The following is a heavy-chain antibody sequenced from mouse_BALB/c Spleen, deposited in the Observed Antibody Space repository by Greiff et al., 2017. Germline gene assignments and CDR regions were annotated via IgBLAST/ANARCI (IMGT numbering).Heavy chain of an antibody. CDR1: GYSITSDYA. CDR3: ARMITAAWFAY. CDR2: ISYSGST. Sequence: EVKLEESGPGLVKPSQSLSLTCTVTGYSITSDYAWNWIRQFPGNKLEWMGYISYSGSTSYNPSLKSRISITRDTSKNQFFLQLNSVTTEDTATYYCARMITAAWFAYWGQGTLVTVSA. D-gene: IGHD2-4*01. V-gene: IGHV3-2*02. J-gene: IGHJ3*01.